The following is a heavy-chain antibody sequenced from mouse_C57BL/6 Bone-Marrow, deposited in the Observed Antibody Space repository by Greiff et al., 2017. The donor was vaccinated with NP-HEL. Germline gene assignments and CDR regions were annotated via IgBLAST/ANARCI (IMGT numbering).Heavy chain of an antibody. CDR3: TGVTTVVARGDY. J-gene: IGHJ2*01. CDR1: GFTFSNYW. Sequence: EVMLVESGGGLVQPGGSMKLSCVASGFTFSNYWMNWVRQSPEKGLEWVAQIRLKSDNYATHYAESVKGRFNISRDASKRSVYLQMNNLRAEDTGIYYCTGVTTVVARGDYWGQGTTLTVSS. D-gene: IGHD1-1*01. V-gene: IGHV6-3*01. CDR2: IRLKSDNYAT.